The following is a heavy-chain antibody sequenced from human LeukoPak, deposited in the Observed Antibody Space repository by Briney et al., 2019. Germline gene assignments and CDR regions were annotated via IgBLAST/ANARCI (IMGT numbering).Heavy chain of an antibody. CDR2: INHSGST. J-gene: IGHJ4*02. Sequence: SETLSLTRGVYGGSFSGYYWNWIRQSPGKGLEWIGEINHSGSTNYNPSLKSRVTMSVDTSQKQFSLRLTSLRAADTAVYYCARGRYLTTLGGAAAGFLDYWGQGTVVTVSS. CDR1: GGSFSGYY. V-gene: IGHV4-34*01. CDR3: ARGRYLTTLGGAAAGFLDY. D-gene: IGHD6-13*01.